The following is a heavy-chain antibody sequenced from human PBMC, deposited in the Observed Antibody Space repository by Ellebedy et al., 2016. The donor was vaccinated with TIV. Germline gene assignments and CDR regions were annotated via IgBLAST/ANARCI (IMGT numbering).Heavy chain of an antibody. Sequence: SVKVSCXASGYTFTSYDINWVRQAPGQGLEWMGGIIPIFGTANYAQKFQGRVTITADESTSTAYMELSSLRSEDTAVYYCAGGTYYYDSSGYYFQDPFDYWGQGTLVAVSS. D-gene: IGHD3-22*01. J-gene: IGHJ4*02. CDR3: AGGTYYYDSSGYYFQDPFDY. V-gene: IGHV1-69*13. CDR2: IIPIFGTA. CDR1: GYTFTSYD.